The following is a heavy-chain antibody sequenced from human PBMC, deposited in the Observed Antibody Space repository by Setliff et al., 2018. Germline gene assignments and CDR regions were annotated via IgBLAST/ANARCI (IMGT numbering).Heavy chain of an antibody. J-gene: IGHJ3*02. D-gene: IGHD3-22*01. CDR1: GYSLTNARMG. V-gene: IGHV2-26*02. CDR3: ARIRHSFDTSGYYDPSHAFDI. Sequence: SGPTLVNPTETLTLTCTVSGYSLTNARMGASWIRQPPGKALEWLAHIFSNDEQSYSTSLKSRLTISKDTSKSQVVLTMTNMDPVDTATYYCARIRHSFDTSGYYDPSHAFDIWGRGTMVTVSS. CDR2: IFSNDEQ.